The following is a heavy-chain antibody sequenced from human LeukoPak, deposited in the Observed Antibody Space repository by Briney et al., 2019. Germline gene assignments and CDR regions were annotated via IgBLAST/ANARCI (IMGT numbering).Heavy chain of an antibody. D-gene: IGHD3-22*01. CDR2: IYYSGNT. CDR3: ATSPYYYDSSGSPVNYFDY. J-gene: IGHJ4*02. CDR1: GGSISRGGYY. Sequence: NPSQTLSLTCTVPGGSISRGGYYWSWIRQHPGKGLEWIGYIYYSGNTYYNPSLKSRVIISVDTSKNQFSLKLSSVTAADTAVYYCATSPYYYDSSGSPVNYFDYWGQGTLVTVPS. V-gene: IGHV4-31*03.